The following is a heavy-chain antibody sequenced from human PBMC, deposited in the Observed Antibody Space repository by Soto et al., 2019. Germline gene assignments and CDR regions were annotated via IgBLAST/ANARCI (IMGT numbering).Heavy chain of an antibody. CDR3: ARAVSHGYVLRGMDV. D-gene: IGHD5-18*01. J-gene: IGHJ6*02. CDR2: INSDGSSI. CDR1: KFTITSYW. V-gene: IGHV3-74*01. Sequence: EVQLVESGGGLVQPGGSVRLSCAASKFTITSYWMHWVRQAPGKGLVWVSRINSDGSSISYADAVKGRFTISSDNAKNRVYLKMNSLRVEDTAVYYCARAVSHGYVLRGMDVWGQGTTVTVFS.